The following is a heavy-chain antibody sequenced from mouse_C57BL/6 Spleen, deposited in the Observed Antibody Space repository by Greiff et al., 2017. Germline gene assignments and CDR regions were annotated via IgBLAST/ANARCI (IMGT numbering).Heavy chain of an antibody. CDR2: IHPNSGST. J-gene: IGHJ2*01. CDR1: GYTFTSYW. Sequence: QVQLQQSGAELVKPGASVKLSCKASGYTFTSYWMHWVKQRPGQGLEWIGMIHPNSGSTNYNEKFKSKATLTVDKSSSTAYMQLSSLTSEDSAVYYCARLDYGSSPFDYWGQGTTLTVSS. D-gene: IGHD1-1*01. V-gene: IGHV1-64*01. CDR3: ARLDYGSSPFDY.